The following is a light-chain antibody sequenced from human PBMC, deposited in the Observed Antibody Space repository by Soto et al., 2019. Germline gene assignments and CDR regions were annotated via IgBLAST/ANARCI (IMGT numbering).Light chain of an antibody. J-gene: IGLJ1*01. V-gene: IGLV2-18*02. CDR3: SSYAGIYNFGV. CDR1: SSDVGSYNR. Sequence: QSALTQPPSLSGSPGQSVTISCTGTSSDVGSYNRVSWYQQPPGTAPKLMIYEVSNRPSGVPDRFSGSKSGNTASLTVSGLQAEYYSYYYCSSYAGIYNFGVFLTGTKVTVL. CDR2: EVS.